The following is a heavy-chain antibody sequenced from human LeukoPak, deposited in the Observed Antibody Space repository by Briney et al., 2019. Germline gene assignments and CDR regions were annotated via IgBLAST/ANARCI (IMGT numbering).Heavy chain of an antibody. V-gene: IGHV4-39*01. D-gene: IGHD1-20*01. Sequence: SETLSLTCSVSGGSITSPAYYWGWIRQPPGKGLEWIGTIYYGGSTYYSPSLKSRVTITVDTSKNQFSLEVTSVTASDTAVYYCARPRYNWNHYLDYWGQGRLVTVSS. CDR3: ARPRYNWNHYLDY. CDR1: GGSITSPAYY. CDR2: IYYGGST. J-gene: IGHJ4*02.